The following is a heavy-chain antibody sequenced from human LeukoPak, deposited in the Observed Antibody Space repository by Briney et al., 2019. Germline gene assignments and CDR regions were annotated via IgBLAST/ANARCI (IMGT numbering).Heavy chain of an antibody. CDR2: ISYDGSNK. CDR3: ARGSREKSVDYYYYYMDV. D-gene: IGHD1-26*01. CDR1: GFTFSSYA. V-gene: IGHV3-30*04. Sequence: PGGSLRLSCAASGFTFSSYAMHWVRQAPGKGLEWVAVISYDGSNKYYADSVRGRFTISRDNSKNTLYLQMNSLRAEDTAVYYCARGSREKSVDYYYYYMDVWGKGTTVTVSS. J-gene: IGHJ6*03.